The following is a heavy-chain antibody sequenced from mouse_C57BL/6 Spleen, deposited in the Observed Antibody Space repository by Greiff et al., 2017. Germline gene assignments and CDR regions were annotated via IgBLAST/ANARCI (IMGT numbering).Heavy chain of an antibody. Sequence: VQLQQPGAELVKPGASVKMSCKASGYTFTSYWITWVKQRPGQGLEWIGDIYPGSGSTNYNEKFKSKATLTVDTSSSTAYLQRSSLTSENSAVYYCARKGSKFDYWGQGTTLTVSS. CDR2: IYPGSGST. J-gene: IGHJ2*01. CDR3: ARKGSKFDY. D-gene: IGHD2-5*01. CDR1: GYTFTSYW. V-gene: IGHV1-55*01.